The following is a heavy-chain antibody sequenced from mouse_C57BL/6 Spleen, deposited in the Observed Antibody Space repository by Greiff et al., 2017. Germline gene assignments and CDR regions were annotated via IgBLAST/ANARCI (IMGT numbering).Heavy chain of an antibody. CDR3: ASTPHCNSDV. J-gene: IGHJ1*03. CDR2: IDPEVGET. CDR1: GFNIKDYY. Sequence: VQLQQSGAELVKPGASVKLSCTASGFNIKDYYLHWVKQRTEQGLEWIGRIDPEVGETKSSPKFQGKATITADTSSNTAYLQLSSLTSEDTAVYYCASTPHCNSDVWGTGTTVTDSS. D-gene: IGHD2-1*01. V-gene: IGHV14-2*01.